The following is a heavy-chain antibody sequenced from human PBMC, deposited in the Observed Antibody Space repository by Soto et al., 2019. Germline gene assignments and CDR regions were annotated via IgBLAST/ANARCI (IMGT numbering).Heavy chain of an antibody. V-gene: IGHV3-30*18. CDR1: GFTFSSYG. D-gene: IGHD1-26*01. J-gene: IGHJ4*02. Sequence: QVQLVESGGGVVQPGRSLRLSCAASGFTFSSYGMHWVRQAPGKGLEWVAVISYDGSNKYYADSVKGRFTISRDNSKNTLYLQMDSLRAEDTAVYYCAKDRSGSYYSPLDYWGQGTLVTVSS. CDR3: AKDRSGSYYSPLDY. CDR2: ISYDGSNK.